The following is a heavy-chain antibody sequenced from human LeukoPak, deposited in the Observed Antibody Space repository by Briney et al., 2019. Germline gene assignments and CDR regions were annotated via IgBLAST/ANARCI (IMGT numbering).Heavy chain of an antibody. CDR2: ITGSDGTT. Sequence: GTSLRLSCAASGFTFSNYAMSWVRQAPGKGLEWVSAITGSDGTTYYADSVKGRFTISRDNSKNTLYLQVNSLRAEDTAVYYCAKWGDYDILTGYYVSDYWGQGTLVTVSS. J-gene: IGHJ4*02. D-gene: IGHD3-9*01. CDR1: GFTFSNYA. CDR3: AKWGDYDILTGYYVSDY. V-gene: IGHV3-23*01.